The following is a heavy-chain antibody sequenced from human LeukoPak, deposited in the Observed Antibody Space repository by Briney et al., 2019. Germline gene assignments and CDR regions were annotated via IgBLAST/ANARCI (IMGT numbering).Heavy chain of an antibody. CDR1: GGSISSSSYY. J-gene: IGHJ4*02. V-gene: IGHV4-39*07. D-gene: IGHD6-6*01. CDR3: ARQQASIAARPVDY. Sequence: SETLSLTCTVSGGSISSSSYYWGWIRQPPGKGLEWIGSIYYSGSTYCNPSLKSRVTISVDTSKNQFSLKLSSVTAADTAVYYCARQQASIAARPVDYWDQGTLVTVSS. CDR2: IYYSGST.